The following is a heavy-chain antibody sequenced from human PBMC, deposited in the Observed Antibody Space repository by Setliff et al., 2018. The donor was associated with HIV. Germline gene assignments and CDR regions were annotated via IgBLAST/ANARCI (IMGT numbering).Heavy chain of an antibody. CDR1: SGSFSDYY. J-gene: IGHJ4*02. D-gene: IGHD7-27*01. CDR2: INHRGNT. CDR3: AGLRTGIYY. V-gene: IGHV4-34*01. Sequence: PSETLSLTCAVHSGSFSDYYWSWVRQPPGRGLEWIVEINHRGNTDYNASLKSRVTISVDTSKNQFSLKLTSVTAADTAVYYCAGLRTGIYYWGQGTLVTV.